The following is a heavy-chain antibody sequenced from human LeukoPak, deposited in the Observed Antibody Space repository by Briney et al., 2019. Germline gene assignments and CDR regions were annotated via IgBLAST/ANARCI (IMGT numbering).Heavy chain of an antibody. D-gene: IGHD6-19*01. CDR2: IKSKTDGGTT. V-gene: IGHV3-15*01. Sequence: GGSLRLSCAASGFIFTNAWMNWVRQAPGKGLEWVGRIKSKTDGGTTDYAAPVKGRFTVSRDDSKKMLYLQMNSLKTEDTGVYYCTSSSSDWGQATLVTVSS. J-gene: IGHJ4*02. CDR1: GFIFTNAW. CDR3: TSSSSD.